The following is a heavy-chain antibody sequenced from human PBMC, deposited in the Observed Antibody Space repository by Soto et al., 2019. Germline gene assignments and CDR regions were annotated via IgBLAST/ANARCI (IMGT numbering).Heavy chain of an antibody. CDR2: ISSNSAYI. D-gene: IGHD6-25*01. CDR3: TRDASRDSSARGWFDP. V-gene: IGHV3-21*01. Sequence: GGSLRLSCAASGFTFRSFTMNWVRQAPGKGLEWVTTISSNSAYIYYTDALRGRFTISRDNAKNSLHLQMNSLRAEDTAVYYCTRDASRDSSARGWFDPWGPGTLVTVSS. CDR1: GFTFRSFT. J-gene: IGHJ5*02.